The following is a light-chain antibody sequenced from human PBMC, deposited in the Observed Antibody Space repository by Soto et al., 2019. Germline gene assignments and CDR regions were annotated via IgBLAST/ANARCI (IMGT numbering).Light chain of an antibody. CDR2: TAS. CDR1: QSVSSNY. V-gene: IGKV3-20*01. J-gene: IGKJ1*01. CDR3: QQYGTSPWT. Sequence: EIVLTQSPGTLSLSPGERATLSCRSSQSVSSNYLAWYQQKPGQAPRLLIYTASGRATGIPDRFSGSGSGKDFTLPISRVEPEDFAVYYCQQYGTSPWTFGQGTKVEIK.